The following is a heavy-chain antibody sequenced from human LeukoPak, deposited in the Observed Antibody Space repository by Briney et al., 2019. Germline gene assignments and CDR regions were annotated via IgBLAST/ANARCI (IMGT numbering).Heavy chain of an antibody. V-gene: IGHV4-59*08. J-gene: IGHJ6*02. CDR3: ATLNRLAAVGTVYYHAMDV. CDR2: IHSSGTI. Sequence: SETLSLTCTVFGGSISGSYWSWIRLPPGKGLQWIGYIHSSGTINYNPALMSRITVSVDTSRNQFSLKVRSVTAADTAVYYCATLNRLAAVGTVYYHAMDVWGQGTAVTVSS. CDR1: GGSISGSY. D-gene: IGHD6-13*01.